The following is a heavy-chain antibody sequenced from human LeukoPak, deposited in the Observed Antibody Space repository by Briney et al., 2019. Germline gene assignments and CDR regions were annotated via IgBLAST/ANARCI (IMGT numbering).Heavy chain of an antibody. J-gene: IGHJ5*02. CDR1: GGSISGYY. Sequence: PSETLSLTCTVSGGSISGYYWSWIRQPPGKGPEWIAYVFYTGSTNYNPSLKSRVTISVDTPRNQFSLKLTSVTAADTAVYYCARGRQQLATNWFDPWGQGTLVTVSS. V-gene: IGHV4-59*08. CDR3: ARGRQQLATNWFDP. CDR2: VFYTGST. D-gene: IGHD6-13*01.